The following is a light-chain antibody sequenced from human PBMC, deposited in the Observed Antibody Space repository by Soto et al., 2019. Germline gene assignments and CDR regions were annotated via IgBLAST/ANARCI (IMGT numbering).Light chain of an antibody. Sequence: QSVLAQPASVSGSPGQSITISCTGTSSDVGYYNYVSWYRQHPGKAPRLMIYEVNNRPSGVSSRFSGSKSGNTASLTISGLQAEDEADYYCSSCTRSSNLLYVFGTGTKVTVL. CDR1: SSDVGYYNY. V-gene: IGLV2-14*01. CDR2: EVN. CDR3: SSCTRSSNLLYV. J-gene: IGLJ1*01.